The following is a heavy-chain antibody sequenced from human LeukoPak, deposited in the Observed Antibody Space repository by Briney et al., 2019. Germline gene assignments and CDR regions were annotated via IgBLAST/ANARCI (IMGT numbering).Heavy chain of an antibody. CDR2: IYYSGST. J-gene: IGHJ6*02. D-gene: IGHD3-10*01. CDR1: GGSISSGDYY. CDR3: ARDVGDYGSGSYYYYYYGMDV. V-gene: IGHV4-30-4*01. Sequence: PSQTLSLTCTVSGGSISSGDYYWSWIRQPPGKGLEWIGYIYYSGSTYYNPSLKSRVTISVDTSKNQFSLKLSSVTAADTAVYYCARDVGDYGSGSYYYYYYGMDVWGQGTTVTVSS.